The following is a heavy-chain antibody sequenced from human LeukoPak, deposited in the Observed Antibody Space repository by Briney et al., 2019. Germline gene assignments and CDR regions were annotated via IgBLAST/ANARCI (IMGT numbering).Heavy chain of an antibody. CDR1: GDSISNSGWS. J-gene: IGHJ5*02. D-gene: IGHD3-3*01. CDR3: ARLTLTGVGGRGWFDA. Sequence: PSETLSLTCIVSGDSISNSGWSWGWIRQPPGKGLEWIGTMPYDENVADNEIPSYNPSLKSRVSISADTSKNQWSLKVNSMTAADTASYYCARLTLTGVGGRGWFDAWGQGTLVIVSS. V-gene: IGHV4-39*01. CDR2: MPYDENVADNEIP.